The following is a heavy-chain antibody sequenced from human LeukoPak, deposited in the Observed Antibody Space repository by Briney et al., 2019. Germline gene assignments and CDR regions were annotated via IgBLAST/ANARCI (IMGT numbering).Heavy chain of an antibody. CDR1: GFTFSSYA. CDR3: ARGGAAGGRATY. CDR2: ISYDGSNK. D-gene: IGHD6-13*01. Sequence: GRSLRLSCAASGFTFSSYAMHWVRQAPGKGLEWVAVISYDGSNKYYADSVKGRFTISRDNSKNTLYLQMNSLRAEDTAVYYCARGGAAGGRATYWGQGTLVTVSS. J-gene: IGHJ4*02. V-gene: IGHV3-30-3*01.